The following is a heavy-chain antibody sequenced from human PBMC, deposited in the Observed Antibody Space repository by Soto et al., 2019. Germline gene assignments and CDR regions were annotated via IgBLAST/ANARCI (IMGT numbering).Heavy chain of an antibody. CDR3: VRDYAYAFDM. D-gene: IGHD3-16*01. Sequence: PGGSLRLSCTASGFSFSNYAMNWVRQAPGKGLEWVSHIWSSTSDIWYTEYVKGRITISRDNAKNSLYLLVNSLRDEDTAVYYCVRDYAYAFDMWGQGTMVTVSS. V-gene: IGHV3-48*02. CDR2: IWSSTSDI. J-gene: IGHJ3*02. CDR1: GFSFSNYA.